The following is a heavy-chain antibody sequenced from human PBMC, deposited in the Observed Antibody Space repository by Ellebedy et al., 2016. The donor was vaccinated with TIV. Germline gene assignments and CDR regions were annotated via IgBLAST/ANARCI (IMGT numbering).Heavy chain of an antibody. J-gene: IGHJ3*02. D-gene: IGHD5-18*01. CDR2: IYYSGST. CDR3: ARDRAYSYAHSGAFDI. CDR1: GGSFSGYY. Sequence: MPSETLSLTCAVYGGSFSGYYWSWIRQHPGKGLEWIGYIYYSGSTYYNPSLKSRVTISVDTSKNQFSLKLSSVTAADTAVYYCARDRAYSYAHSGAFDIWGQGTMVTVSS. V-gene: IGHV4-31*11.